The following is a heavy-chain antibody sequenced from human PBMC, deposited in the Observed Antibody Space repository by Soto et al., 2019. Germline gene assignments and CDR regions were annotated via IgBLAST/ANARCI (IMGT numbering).Heavy chain of an antibody. V-gene: IGHV3-48*03. Sequence: GSLRLSCVASGFDFRSYEMNWVRQAPGKGLEWVSNIRANDESIYYADSVKGRVSVSRDNAKNSLFLEMNSLRVDDTAVYYCARETLRDAIDIWGQGTRVTVS. CDR1: GFDFRSYE. D-gene: IGHD4-17*01. J-gene: IGHJ3*02. CDR3: ARETLRDAIDI. CDR2: IRANDESI.